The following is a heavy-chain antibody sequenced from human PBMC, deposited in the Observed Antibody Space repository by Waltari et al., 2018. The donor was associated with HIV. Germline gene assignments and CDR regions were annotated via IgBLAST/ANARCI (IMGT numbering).Heavy chain of an antibody. D-gene: IGHD2-21*02. Sequence: EVQLVESGGGLVKPGESLRISCAASGFAFSGYSMQRARQAPGRGLEWVSAISRTSSYIYYADSVKGRFTISRDNAKNSVYLQMNSLRVEDTAVYYCARDERRCNSGDCYPSDYWGQGTLVTVSS. CDR2: ISRTSSYI. V-gene: IGHV3-21*01. CDR3: ARDERRCNSGDCYPSDY. J-gene: IGHJ4*02. CDR1: GFAFSGYS.